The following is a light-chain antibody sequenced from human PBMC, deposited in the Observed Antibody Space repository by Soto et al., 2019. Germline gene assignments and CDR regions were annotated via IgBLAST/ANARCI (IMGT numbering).Light chain of an antibody. V-gene: IGKV1-27*01. J-gene: IGKJ5*01. CDR2: AAS. CDR3: QQSYSIPIT. Sequence: DIQMTQSPSSLSASVGDRVTITCRASQGIDNYLAWYQQKPGKVPKLLIYAASTLQSGVPSRFSGSGSGTDFTLTISCLQPEDFATYYCQQSYSIPITFGQGTRLEIK. CDR1: QGIDNY.